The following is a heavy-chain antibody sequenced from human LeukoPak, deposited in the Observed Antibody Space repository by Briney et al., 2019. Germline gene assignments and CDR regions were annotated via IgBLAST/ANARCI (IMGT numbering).Heavy chain of an antibody. J-gene: IGHJ4*02. D-gene: IGHD4-17*01. Sequence: SVKVSCKASGYTFTNYGISWVRQAPGQGLEWMGRIIPILGIANYAQKFQGRVTITADKSTSTAYMELSSLRSEDTAVYYCARASTVTIDYWGQGTLVTVSS. V-gene: IGHV1-69*04. CDR2: IIPILGIA. CDR3: ARASTVTIDY. CDR1: GYTFTNYG.